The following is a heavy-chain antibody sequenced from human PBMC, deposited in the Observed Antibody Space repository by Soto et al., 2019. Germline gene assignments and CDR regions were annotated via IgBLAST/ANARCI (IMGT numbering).Heavy chain of an antibody. Sequence: ASVKVSCKASGYTFTSYGFSWVRQAPGQGLEWMGWISASNGNTNYAQKLQGRVTMTTDTSTGTAYMELRSLRSDDTATYYCARRYCASDNCPLFYYFVDLWGLGTTVTVSS. D-gene: IGHD2-21*02. CDR1: GYTFTSYG. V-gene: IGHV1-18*01. CDR2: ISASNGNT. J-gene: IGHJ6*02. CDR3: ARRYCASDNCPLFYYFVDL.